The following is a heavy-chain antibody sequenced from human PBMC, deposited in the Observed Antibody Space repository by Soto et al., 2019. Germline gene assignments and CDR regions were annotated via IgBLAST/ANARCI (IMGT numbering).Heavy chain of an antibody. CDR2: IKDGGYT. V-gene: IGHV4-34*01. CDR3: ARGQEGVVATH. CDR1: GGSLSGYY. D-gene: IGHD5-12*01. J-gene: IGHJ4*02. Sequence: QVQLQQWGAGLLKPSETLSLNCAVNGGSLSGYYWSWIRQPPGKGLEWIGEIKDGGYTNYSPSLKSXXTXSXATSNNKFSLRLNSVTAADTGLYYCARGQEGVVATHWDQGALVTVSS.